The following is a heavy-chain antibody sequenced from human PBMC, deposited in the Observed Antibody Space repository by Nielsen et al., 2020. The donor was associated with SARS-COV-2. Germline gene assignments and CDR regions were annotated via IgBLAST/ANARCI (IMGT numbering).Heavy chain of an antibody. CDR3: ARGTDHTSHFDY. CDR2: ISNRGTYT. J-gene: IGHJ4*02. V-gene: IGHV3-21*04. CDR1: GFTFSSYA. D-gene: IGHD3/OR15-3a*01. Sequence: GESLKISCAASGFTFSSYAMHWIRQAPGKGPEWVSYISNRGTYTNHADSVKGRFTISRDNAKSLLYLQMNSLRVEDTAVYYCARGTDHTSHFDYWGQGILVAVSS.